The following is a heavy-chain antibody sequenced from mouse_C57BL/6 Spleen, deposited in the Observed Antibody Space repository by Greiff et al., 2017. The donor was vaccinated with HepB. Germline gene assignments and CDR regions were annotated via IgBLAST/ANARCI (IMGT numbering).Heavy chain of an antibody. CDR1: GYTFTSYW. CDR3: ARVRDWYFDV. Sequence: QVQLQQPGAELVKPGASVKLSCKASGYTFTSYWMHWVKQRPGRGLEWIGRIDPNSGGTKYNEKFKSKATLTVDKPSSTAYTQLSSLTSEDSAVYYCARVRDWYFDVWGTATTGTGSS. V-gene: IGHV1-72*01. J-gene: IGHJ1*03. CDR2: IDPNSGGT.